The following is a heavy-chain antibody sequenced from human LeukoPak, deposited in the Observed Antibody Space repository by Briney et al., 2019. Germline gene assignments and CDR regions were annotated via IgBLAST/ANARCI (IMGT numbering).Heavy chain of an antibody. CDR2: ISGSGGST. CDR3: AKDLYGTSYDTYYYYYYMDV. V-gene: IGHV3-23*01. D-gene: IGHD1-1*01. Sequence: GGSLRLSCAASGFTFSSYAMSWVRQAPGKGLEWVSAISGSGGSTYYADSVKGRFTISRDNSKNTLYLQMNSLRAEDTAVYYCAKDLYGTSYDTYYYYYYMDVWGKGTTVTVSS. CDR1: GFTFSSYA. J-gene: IGHJ6*03.